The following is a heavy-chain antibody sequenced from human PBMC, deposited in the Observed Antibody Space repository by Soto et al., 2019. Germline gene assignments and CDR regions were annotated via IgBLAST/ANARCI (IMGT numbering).Heavy chain of an antibody. V-gene: IGHV3-53*04. CDR3: ARDMELLDSTYYYIDG. Sequence: GGSLRLSCAASGFTVSSNYMSWVRQAPGKGLEWVSVIYSGGSTYYADSVKGRFTISRHNSKNTLYLQMNSLRAEDTAVYYCARDMELLDSTYYYIDGWGKGTTVTVSS. CDR1: GFTVSSNY. J-gene: IGHJ6*03. CDR2: IYSGGST. D-gene: IGHD1-7*01.